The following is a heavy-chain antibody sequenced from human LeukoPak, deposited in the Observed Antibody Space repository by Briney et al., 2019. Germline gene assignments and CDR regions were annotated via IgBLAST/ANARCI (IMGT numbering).Heavy chain of an antibody. CDR2: ISYIGSS. D-gene: IGHD2-2*01. CDR3: ARRTRDYYNGMDV. Sequence: SETLSLTCTVSGDSITSYYWNWIRQPPGKGLEWIGYISYIGSSNYSPSLKSRVTVSLDTSKNQFSLKLTSVTAADTAVYYCARRTRDYYNGMDVWGQGTTVTVSS. V-gene: IGHV4-59*01. CDR1: GDSITSYY. J-gene: IGHJ6*02.